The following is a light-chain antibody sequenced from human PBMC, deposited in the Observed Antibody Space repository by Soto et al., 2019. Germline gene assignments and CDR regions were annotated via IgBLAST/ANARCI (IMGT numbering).Light chain of an antibody. Sequence: QSVLTQLPSASGTPGQRVTISCSGCSSNIGSNTVNWYQQLPGTAPKLLIYSNNQRPSGVPDRFSGSKSGTSASLAISGLQSEDEADYYCAAWDDSLNGFYVFGTGTKVTVL. CDR3: AAWDDSLNGFYV. CDR2: SNN. CDR1: SSNIGSNT. J-gene: IGLJ1*01. V-gene: IGLV1-44*01.